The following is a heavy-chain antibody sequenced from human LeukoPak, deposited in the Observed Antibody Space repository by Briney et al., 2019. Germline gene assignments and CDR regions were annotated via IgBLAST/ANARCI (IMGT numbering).Heavy chain of an antibody. CDR2: ISGSGGST. V-gene: IGHV3-23*01. D-gene: IGHD5-18*01. J-gene: IGHJ4*02. CDR3: ALTRGYSYGPFDY. Sequence: PGGSLRLSCAVSGFTFSSFAMSWVRQAPGKGLEWVSAISGSGGSTYYADSVKGRFTISRDNSKNTLYLQMNSLRAEDTAVYYCALTRGYSYGPFDYWGQGTLVTVSS. CDR1: GFTFSSFA.